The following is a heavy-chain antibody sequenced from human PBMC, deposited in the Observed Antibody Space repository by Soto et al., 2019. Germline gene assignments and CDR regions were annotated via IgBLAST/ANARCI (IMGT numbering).Heavy chain of an antibody. J-gene: IGHJ5*02. CDR1: GFSLTTGGVG. V-gene: IGHV2-5*01. CDR2: IYWSDEK. CDR3: ALRGHCSGDTCYSA. D-gene: IGHD2-15*01. Sequence: QITLKESGPTLVKPTQTLTLTCTFSGFSLTTGGVGVGWIRQPPGKALEWLALIYWSDEKRYSPSLKSRLTIPKDTSKNQVVLTMTNMDPVDTATYYCALRGHCSGDTCYSAWGQGTLVTVSS.